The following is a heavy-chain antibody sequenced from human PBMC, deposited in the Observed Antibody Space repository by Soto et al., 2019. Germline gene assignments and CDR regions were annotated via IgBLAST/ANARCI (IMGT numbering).Heavy chain of an antibody. V-gene: IGHV6-1*01. Sequence: SQTLSLTCAISGDSVSSNSVAWNWIRQSPSRGLEWLGRSYYRSKWYNDYGVTVKGRITINPDTSKNQFSLQLNSVAPEDTAVYYCARGRFNAFGIWGQGTMVTVSS. CDR2: SYYRSKWYN. CDR3: ARGRFNAFGI. D-gene: IGHD3-3*01. J-gene: IGHJ3*02. CDR1: GDSVSSNSVA.